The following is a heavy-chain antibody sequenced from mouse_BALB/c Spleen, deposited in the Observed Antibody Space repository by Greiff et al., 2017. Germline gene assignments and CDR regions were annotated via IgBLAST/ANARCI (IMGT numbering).Heavy chain of an antibody. D-gene: IGHD1-2*01. CDR1: GFNIKDYY. V-gene: IGHV14-4*02. CDR3: RGTTALYYFDY. Sequence: EVQLQQSGAELVRSGASVKLSCTASGFNIKDYYMHWVKQRPEQGLEWIGWIDPENGDTEYDPKFQGKATMTADTSSNTAYLQLSSLTSEDTAVYYCRGTTALYYFDYWGQGTTLTVSS. J-gene: IGHJ2*01. CDR2: IDPENGDT.